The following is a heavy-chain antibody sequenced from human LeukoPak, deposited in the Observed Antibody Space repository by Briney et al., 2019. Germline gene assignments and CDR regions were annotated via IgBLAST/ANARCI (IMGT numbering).Heavy chain of an antibody. D-gene: IGHD6-13*01. J-gene: IGHJ3*02. V-gene: IGHV1-8*03. CDR3: ARDFGEAAALDAFDI. CDR1: GYTFTSYD. Sequence: ASVKVSCKASGYTFTSYDINWVRQATGQGLEWMGWMNPNSGNTGYAQKFQGRVTITRNTSISTAYMELSSLRSEDTAVYYCARDFGEAAALDAFDIWGQGTMVTVSS. CDR2: MNPNSGNT.